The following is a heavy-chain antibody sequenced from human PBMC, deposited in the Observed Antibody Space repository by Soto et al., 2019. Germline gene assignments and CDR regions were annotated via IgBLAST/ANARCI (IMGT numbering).Heavy chain of an antibody. CDR1: GYTLTELS. Sequence: ASVKVSCKVSGYTLTELSMHWVRQAPGKGLEWMGGFDPEDGETIYAQKFQGRVTMTEDTSTDTAYMELSSLRSEDTAVYYCAVGIFGVVSVFPDGSYFDYWGQGTLVTVSS. CDR3: AVGIFGVVSVFPDGSYFDY. D-gene: IGHD3-3*01. CDR2: FDPEDGET. J-gene: IGHJ4*02. V-gene: IGHV1-24*01.